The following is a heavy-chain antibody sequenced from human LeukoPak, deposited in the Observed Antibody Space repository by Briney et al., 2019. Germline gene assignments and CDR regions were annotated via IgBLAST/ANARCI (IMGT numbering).Heavy chain of an antibody. Sequence: PSETLSLTCTVSGGSIGSSGYYWGWIRQTPGKGLEWIGDINHSGSTNYNPSLKSRVTISVDTSKNQFSLKLTSVTAADTAVYYCARASGYCSGDSCYAGGFDPWGQGTLVTVSS. V-gene: IGHV4-39*07. J-gene: IGHJ5*02. CDR3: ARASGYCSGDSCYAGGFDP. CDR1: GGSIGSSGYY. D-gene: IGHD2-15*01. CDR2: INHSGST.